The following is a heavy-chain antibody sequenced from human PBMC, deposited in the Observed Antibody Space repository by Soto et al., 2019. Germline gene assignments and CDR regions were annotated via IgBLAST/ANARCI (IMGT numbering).Heavy chain of an antibody. V-gene: IGHV3-30-3*01. D-gene: IGHD4-17*01. Sequence: QVQLVESGGGVVQPGRSLRLSCAASGFTFSSYAMHWVRQAPGKGLEWVAVISYDGSNKYYADSVKGRFTISRDNAKNTLYLQMNSLRAEDTAVYYCARDSVTKGYYYDGMDVWVQGTTVTVSS. CDR1: GFTFSSYA. CDR2: ISYDGSNK. CDR3: ARDSVTKGYYYDGMDV. J-gene: IGHJ6*02.